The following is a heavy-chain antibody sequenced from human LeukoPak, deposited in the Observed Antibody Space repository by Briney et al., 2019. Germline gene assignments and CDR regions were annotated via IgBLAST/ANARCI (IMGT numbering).Heavy chain of an antibody. D-gene: IGHD5-12*01. CDR3: ARRSGYSGYYYYYMDV. Sequence: SETLSLTCTVSGVSISSSNSYWGWIRQPPGKGLEWIGEINHSGSTNYNPSLKSRVTISVDTSKNQFSLKLSSVTAADTAVYYCARRSGYSGYYYYYMDVWGKGTTVTVSS. CDR2: INHSGST. J-gene: IGHJ6*03. CDR1: GVSISSSNSY. V-gene: IGHV4-39*07.